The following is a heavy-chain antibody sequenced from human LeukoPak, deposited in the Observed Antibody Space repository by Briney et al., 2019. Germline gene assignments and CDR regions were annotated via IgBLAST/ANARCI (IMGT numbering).Heavy chain of an antibody. Sequence: SETLSLTCTVSGGSISSSSYYWGWIRQPPGKGLEWIGEINHSGSTNYNPSLKSRVTISVDTSKNQFSLKLSSVTAADTAVYYCARLVTAAGREINWFDPWGQGTLVTVSS. V-gene: IGHV4-39*07. CDR1: GGSISSSSYY. J-gene: IGHJ5*02. CDR3: ARLVTAAGREINWFDP. D-gene: IGHD6-13*01. CDR2: INHSGST.